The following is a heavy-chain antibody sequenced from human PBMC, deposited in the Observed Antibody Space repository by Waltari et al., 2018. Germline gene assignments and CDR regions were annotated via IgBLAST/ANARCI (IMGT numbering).Heavy chain of an antibody. D-gene: IGHD3-22*01. CDR1: GFTFSNAW. CDR2: IKSKPDGETI. Sequence: EVQMVESGGALVKPGGSLRLSCAASGFTFSNAWMNWVRQAPGKGLGGVGRIKSKPDGETIAYAAPVKGRFTISRDDSKNTVYLQMNSLKTEDTAVYYCATGGYFFDYWGQGTLVTVSS. J-gene: IGHJ4*02. CDR3: ATGGYFFDY. V-gene: IGHV3-15*02.